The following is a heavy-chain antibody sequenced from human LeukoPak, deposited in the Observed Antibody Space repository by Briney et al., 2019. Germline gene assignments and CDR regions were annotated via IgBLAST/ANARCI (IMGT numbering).Heavy chain of an antibody. V-gene: IGHV3-21*01. Sequence: GGSLRLSCAASGFTFSSYSMNWVRQAPGKGLEWVSSISSSSSYIYYADSVKGRFTISRDNAKNSLYLQMNSLRGEDTAVYYCARVAWYYGSGSYPAFDYWGQGTLVTVSS. D-gene: IGHD3-10*01. CDR1: GFTFSSYS. J-gene: IGHJ4*02. CDR2: ISSSSSYI. CDR3: ARVAWYYGSGSYPAFDY.